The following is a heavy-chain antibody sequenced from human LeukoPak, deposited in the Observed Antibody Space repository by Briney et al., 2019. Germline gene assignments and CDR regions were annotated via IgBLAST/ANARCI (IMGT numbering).Heavy chain of an antibody. CDR3: ARGWGSGGQQILGY. D-gene: IGHD6-13*01. J-gene: IGHJ4*02. CDR1: GFTFSSYD. Sequence: GGSLRLSCTASGFTFSSYDMHWVRQVTGKGLEWVSGIGTAGDTYYPGSVKGRFTISRENAKNSLYLQMNSLRAGDTAVYYCARGWGSGGQQILGYWGQGTLVTVSS. CDR2: IGTAGDT. V-gene: IGHV3-13*04.